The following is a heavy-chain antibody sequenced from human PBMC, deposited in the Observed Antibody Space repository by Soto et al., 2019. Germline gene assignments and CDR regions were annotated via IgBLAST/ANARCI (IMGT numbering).Heavy chain of an antibody. CDR3: ARGPPSWYWSHPNDY. V-gene: IGHV1-69*06. CDR2: IIPIFGTA. Sequence: SVKVSCKASGGTFSSYAISWVRQAPGQGLEWMGGIIPIFGTANYAQKFQGRVTITADKSTSTAYMELSSLRSEDTAVYYCARGPPSWYWSHPNDYWGQGPLVTVSS. CDR1: GGTFSSYA. D-gene: IGHD6-13*01. J-gene: IGHJ4*02.